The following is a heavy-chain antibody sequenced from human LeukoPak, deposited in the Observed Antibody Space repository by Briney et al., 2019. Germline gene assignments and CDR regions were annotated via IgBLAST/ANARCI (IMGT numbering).Heavy chain of an antibody. CDR2: IIPIFGTA. CDR3: ARPHDYGDPHHDAFDI. J-gene: IGHJ3*02. CDR1: GSTFSSYA. D-gene: IGHD4-17*01. Sequence: SVKVSCRASGSTFSSYAISWVRQAPGQGFEWMGGIIPIFGTANYAQKFQGRVTITADESTSTAYMELSSLRSEDTAVYYCARPHDYGDPHHDAFDIWGQGTMVTVSS. V-gene: IGHV1-69*01.